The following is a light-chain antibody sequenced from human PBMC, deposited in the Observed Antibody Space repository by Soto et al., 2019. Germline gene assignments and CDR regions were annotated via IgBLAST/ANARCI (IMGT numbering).Light chain of an antibody. CDR1: FSDVDAYNY. J-gene: IGLJ1*01. CDR3: GSYTTSSNYV. CDR2: DVS. Sequence: QSVLAQPASVSGSPGQSITISCTGSFSDVDAYNYVSWYQQHPGKAPKLMIYDVSNRPSGISNRFSGSKSGNTASLTISGLQAEDEADYYCGSYTTSSNYVFGTGTKVTVL. V-gene: IGLV2-14*01.